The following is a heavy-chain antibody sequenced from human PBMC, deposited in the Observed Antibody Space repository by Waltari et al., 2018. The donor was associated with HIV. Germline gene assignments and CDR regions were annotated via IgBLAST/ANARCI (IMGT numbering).Heavy chain of an antibody. Sequence: QVQLVQSGAEVKKPGASVQGSCRVSGYSLPELSMHWVRQGPGKGPDWMGGFDPEDGEIIYAQHFQGRVTMTDDTSTDTAYMELSSLRSEDTAVYYCATASRVVVTDRAAFDYWGQGTLVTVSS. V-gene: IGHV1-24*01. CDR1: GYSLPELS. D-gene: IGHD2-21*02. J-gene: IGHJ4*02. CDR2: FDPEDGEI. CDR3: ATASRVVVTDRAAFDY.